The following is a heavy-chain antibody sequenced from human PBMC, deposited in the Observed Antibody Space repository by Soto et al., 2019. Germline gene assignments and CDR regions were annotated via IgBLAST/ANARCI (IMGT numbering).Heavy chain of an antibody. CDR1: GDSISTFY. V-gene: IGHV4-59*01. J-gene: IGHJ4*02. Sequence: SETLSLTCTVSGDSISTFYWGWMRQSPGKELEWIGYVYYTGSTNYDPSLKSRVTISVDRSKNQFSLKLTSANAADTAVYYCARGRTVRNYADDSSDYFYFFDYWGQGTQVTVS. CDR3: ARGRTVRNYADDSSDYFYFFDY. D-gene: IGHD3-22*01. CDR2: VYYTGST.